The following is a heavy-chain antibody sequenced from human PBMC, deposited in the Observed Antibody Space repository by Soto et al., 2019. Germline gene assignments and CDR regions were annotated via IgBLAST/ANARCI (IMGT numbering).Heavy chain of an antibody. V-gene: IGHV4-31*03. Sequence: SETLSLTCTVSGGFISSGGYYWAWIRQLPGKGLEWIGYIYHSGSTYYNPSLKSRVAISVDTSKNQFSLKMTSVTAADTAVYYCARESCSTICPMDVWGQGTTVTVSS. D-gene: IGHD2-2*01. J-gene: IGHJ6*02. CDR2: IYHSGST. CDR1: GGFISSGGYY. CDR3: ARESCSTICPMDV.